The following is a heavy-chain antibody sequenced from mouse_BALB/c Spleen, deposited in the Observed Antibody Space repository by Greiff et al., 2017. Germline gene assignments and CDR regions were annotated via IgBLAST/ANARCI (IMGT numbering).Heavy chain of an antibody. V-gene: IGHV1-80*01. CDR3: ASGTAY. J-gene: IGHJ4*01. CDR2: IYPGDGAT. D-gene: IGHD4-1*01. Sequence: QVQLKESGAELVRPGSSVKISCKASGYAFSSYWMNWVKQRPGQGLEWIGQIYPGDGATNYNGKFKGKATLTADKSSSTAYMQLSSLTSEDSAVYFCASGTAYWGQGTSVTVSS. CDR1: GYAFSSYW.